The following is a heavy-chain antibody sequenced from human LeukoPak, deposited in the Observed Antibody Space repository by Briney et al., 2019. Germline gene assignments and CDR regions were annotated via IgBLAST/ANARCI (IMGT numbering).Heavy chain of an antibody. Sequence: GVSVNVSYKASGYTFTRYDIIRVRQAAGHGLGWLGWKNRSSGNTGYAHKNQGIITITSNTSNSTDYKELSRLRSEAAAEYYGASPIAVTTAFGYWGQGTLVTVSS. V-gene: IGHV1-8*02. CDR1: GYTFTRYD. D-gene: IGHD4-17*01. J-gene: IGHJ4*02. CDR2: KNRSSGNT. CDR3: ASPIAVTTAFGY.